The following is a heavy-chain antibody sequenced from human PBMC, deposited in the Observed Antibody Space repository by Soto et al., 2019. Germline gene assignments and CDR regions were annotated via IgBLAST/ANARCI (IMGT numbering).Heavy chain of an antibody. J-gene: IGHJ6*02. CDR3: AFDLWSGERYHGMDV. Sequence: GGSLRLSCAASGFSFSSYEMNWVRQAPGKGLEWLSYISSSGSTIHYADSVKGRFTMSRDNARNSLSLQMNSLRAEDTAIYYCAFDLWSGERYHGMDVWGQGTTVTVS. CDR2: ISSSGSTI. CDR1: GFSFSSYE. D-gene: IGHD3-3*01. V-gene: IGHV3-48*03.